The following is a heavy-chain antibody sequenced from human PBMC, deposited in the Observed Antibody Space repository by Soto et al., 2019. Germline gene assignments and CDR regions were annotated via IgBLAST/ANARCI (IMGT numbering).Heavy chain of an antibody. D-gene: IGHD5-18*01. CDR1: GSAVRSSSYY. J-gene: IGHJ6*03. CDR3: ARHHTESLYYFYMDV. V-gene: IGHV4-39*01. Sequence: PXXTRSLACTVSGSAVRSSSYYLRFIRQPPGKGLEWIGTVYYSGTTYYNPSLKSRVTISVDASKNQFSLELRYVTAADTALYYCARHHTESLYYFYMDVWGKGTTVTVSS. CDR2: VYYSGTT.